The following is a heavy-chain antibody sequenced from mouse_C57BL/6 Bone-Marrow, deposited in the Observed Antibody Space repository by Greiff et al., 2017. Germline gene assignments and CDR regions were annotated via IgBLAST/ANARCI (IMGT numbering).Heavy chain of an antibody. CDR2: FHPYNDDT. CDR3: ARCDYHESGFAY. J-gene: IGHJ3*01. Sequence: QVHVQQSGAELVKPGASVKMSCKASGYTFTTYPIEWMKQNPGKSLEWIGNFHPYNDDTTYNEKFKGKATLTVEKSSSTAYLELNRLTSDDSAVYYCARCDYHESGFAYWGQGTLVTVSA. V-gene: IGHV1-47*01. CDR1: GYTFTTYP. D-gene: IGHD1-1*02.